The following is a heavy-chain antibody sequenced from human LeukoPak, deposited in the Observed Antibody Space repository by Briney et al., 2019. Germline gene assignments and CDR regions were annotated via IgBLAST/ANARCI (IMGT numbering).Heavy chain of an antibody. J-gene: IGHJ3*02. CDR1: GYTFTGYY. D-gene: IGHD1-1*01. Sequence: SVKVSCKASGYTFTGYYMHWVRQAPGQGLEWMGGIIPIFGTANYAQKSQGRVTITADKSTSTAYMELSSLRSEDTAVYYCARGSNGAFDIWGQGTMVTVSS. V-gene: IGHV1-69*06. CDR2: IIPIFGTA. CDR3: ARGSNGAFDI.